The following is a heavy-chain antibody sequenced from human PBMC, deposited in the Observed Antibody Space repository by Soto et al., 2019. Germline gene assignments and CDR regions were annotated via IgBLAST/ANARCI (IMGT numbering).Heavy chain of an antibody. D-gene: IGHD2-8*01. CDR1: SISTYY. CDR3: ARSGGWYCTNGVCYHQVGYYYYGMDV. J-gene: IGHJ6*02. Sequence: SETLSLTCTVGSISTYYWSWIRQHPGKGLEWIGYIYYSGSTYYNPSLKSRVTISIDRSKNQFSLKLSSVTAADTAVYYCARSGGWYCTNGVCYHQVGYYYYGMDVWGQGTTVTVSS. V-gene: IGHV4-59*01. CDR2: IYYSGST.